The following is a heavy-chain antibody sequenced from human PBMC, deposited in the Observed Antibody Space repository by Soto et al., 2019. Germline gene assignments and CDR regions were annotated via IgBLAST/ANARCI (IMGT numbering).Heavy chain of an antibody. CDR1: ADSFSSGIYY. J-gene: IGHJ3*02. CDR3: ARGDYYDSSGYHDAFDI. D-gene: IGHD3-22*01. CDR2: IYYSGST. Sequence: LSLTRTVSADSFSSGIYYWGWIRQPPGKGLEWIVYIYYSGSTNYNPSLKSRVTISVDTSKNQFSLKLSSVTAADTAVYYCARGDYYDSSGYHDAFDIWGQGTMVTVSS. V-gene: IGHV4-61*01.